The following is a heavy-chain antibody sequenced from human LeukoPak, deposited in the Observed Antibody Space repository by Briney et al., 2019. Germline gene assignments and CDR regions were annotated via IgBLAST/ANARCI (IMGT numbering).Heavy chain of an antibody. Sequence: PSETLSLTCIVSGVSISSYYWSWIRQPPGKGLEWIGYIYYSWSTNYNPSLKSRVTISVDTSKNQFSLKLSSVTAADTAVYYCARDLTWGAFDIWGQGTMVTVSS. D-gene: IGHD7-27*01. V-gene: IGHV4-59*01. CDR3: ARDLTWGAFDI. J-gene: IGHJ3*02. CDR2: IYYSWST. CDR1: GVSISSYY.